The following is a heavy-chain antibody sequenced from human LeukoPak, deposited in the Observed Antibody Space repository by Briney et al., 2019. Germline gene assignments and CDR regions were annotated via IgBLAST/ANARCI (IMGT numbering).Heavy chain of an antibody. Sequence: PSETLSLTCTVSGGSIRSTSYYWSWIRQPPGKGLEWIGYIYYSGSTNYNPSLKSRVTISVDTPKNQFSLKLSSVTAADTAVYYCASSISGAFDIWGQGTMVTVSS. D-gene: IGHD6-25*01. CDR1: GGSIRSTSYY. V-gene: IGHV4-61*01. J-gene: IGHJ3*02. CDR2: IYYSGST. CDR3: ASSISGAFDI.